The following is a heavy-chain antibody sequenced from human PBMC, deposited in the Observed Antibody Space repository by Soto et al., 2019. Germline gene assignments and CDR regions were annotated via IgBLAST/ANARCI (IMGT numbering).Heavy chain of an antibody. CDR3: AKSYSSSWFPDY. Sequence: QVQLVESGGGVVQPGRSLRLSCAASGFTYSSYGMHWVRQAPGKGLEWVAVISYDGSNKYYADSVKGRFTISRDNSKNTLYLQMNSLRAEDTAVYYCAKSYSSSWFPDYWGQGTLVPVSS. V-gene: IGHV3-30*18. CDR2: ISYDGSNK. D-gene: IGHD6-13*01. CDR1: GFTYSSYG. J-gene: IGHJ4*02.